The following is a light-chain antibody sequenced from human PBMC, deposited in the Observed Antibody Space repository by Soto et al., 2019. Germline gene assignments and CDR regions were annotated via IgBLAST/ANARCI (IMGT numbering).Light chain of an antibody. J-gene: IGKJ4*01. CDR3: QQYNIYPLT. V-gene: IGKV1D-16*01. CDR1: QDINSY. CDR2: AAS. Sequence: DVQMTQSPSSLSASVGDRVTITCRASQDINSYLAWYQQKPGNAPKSLIYAASSLQTGVPSRFSGIESGTDCTLTISNLQPEDSATYYCQQYNIYPLTFGGGTKVEIK.